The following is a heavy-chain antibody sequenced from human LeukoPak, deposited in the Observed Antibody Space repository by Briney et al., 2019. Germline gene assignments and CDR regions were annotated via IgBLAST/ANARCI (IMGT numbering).Heavy chain of an antibody. Sequence: SETLSLTCTVSGGSISSYYWSWIRQPPGKGLEWIGYIYTSGSTNYNPSLKSRVTISVDTSKNQFSLKLSSVTAADTAVYYCARQEKDYDILTGYLDWFDPWGQGTLVTVSS. J-gene: IGHJ5*02. CDR1: GGSISSYY. CDR2: IYTSGST. V-gene: IGHV4-4*09. CDR3: ARQEKDYDILTGYLDWFDP. D-gene: IGHD3-9*01.